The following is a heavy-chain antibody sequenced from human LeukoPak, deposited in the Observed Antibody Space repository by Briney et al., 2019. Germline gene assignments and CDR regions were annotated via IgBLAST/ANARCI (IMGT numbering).Heavy chain of an antibody. V-gene: IGHV4-59*01. J-gene: IGHJ4*02. CDR2: IHYSGST. D-gene: IGHD2-15*01. CDR1: GGSISGYY. Sequence: PSGTLSLTCTVSGGSISGYYWNWIRQPPGKGLEWIAYIHYSGSTNYNPSLKSRATISVDTSKNQFSLKLRSVTAADTAIYYCTRLYCSGGSCYDLPDYWGQGTLVTVSS. CDR3: TRLYCSGGSCYDLPDY.